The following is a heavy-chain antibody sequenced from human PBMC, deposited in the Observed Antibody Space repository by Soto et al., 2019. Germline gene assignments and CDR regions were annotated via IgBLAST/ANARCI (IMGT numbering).Heavy chain of an antibody. D-gene: IGHD3-9*01. V-gene: IGHV3-7*01. CDR2: INQDGSEK. Sequence: PGGSLRLSCAASGFTFSRYCMSWVRQAPGKGLEWVANINQDGSEKYYVDSVKGRFTISRDNAKNSLYLQMNSLRAEDTAVYHCASVPGGYFDSPREHYYGMYVWGQGTTVTVSS. J-gene: IGHJ6*02. CDR3: ASVPGGYFDSPREHYYGMYV. CDR1: GFTFSRYC.